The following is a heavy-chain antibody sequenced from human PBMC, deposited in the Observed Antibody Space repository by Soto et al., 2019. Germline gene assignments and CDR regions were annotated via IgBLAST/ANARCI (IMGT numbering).Heavy chain of an antibody. CDR1: GGSFSGYY. CDR2: INHSGST. CDR3: AIQRIWNAVVVDV. Sequence: PSETLSLTCAVYGGSFSGYYWSWIRQPPGKGLEWIGKINHSGSTNYSPSFQGHVTISADKSISTAYLQWSSLKAADTAMYYCAIQRIWNAVVVDVWGQGTAVTVSS. V-gene: IGHV4-34*01. D-gene: IGHD1-1*01. J-gene: IGHJ6*02.